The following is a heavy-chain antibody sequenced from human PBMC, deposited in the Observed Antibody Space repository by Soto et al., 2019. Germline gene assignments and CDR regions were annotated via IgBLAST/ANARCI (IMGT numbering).Heavy chain of an antibody. CDR1: GFTFSSYA. V-gene: IGHV3-23*01. CDR2: ISGSGGST. D-gene: IGHD3-3*01. Sequence: EVQLLESGGGLVQPGGSLRLSCAASGFTFSSYAMSWVRQAPGKGLEWVSAISGSGGSTYYADSVKGRFTISRDNSKNTLYLQMNRLRAEYTAVYYCAKDEGFDYDFWSGYFDYWGQGTLVTVSS. J-gene: IGHJ4*02. CDR3: AKDEGFDYDFWSGYFDY.